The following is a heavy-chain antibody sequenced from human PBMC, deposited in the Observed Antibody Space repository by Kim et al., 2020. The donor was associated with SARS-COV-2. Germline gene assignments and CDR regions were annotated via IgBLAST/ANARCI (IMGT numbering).Heavy chain of an antibody. D-gene: IGHD3-10*01. J-gene: IGHJ4*02. V-gene: IGHV3-33*01. CDR2: NK. CDR3: ARDQGGYFDY. Sequence: NKYYADSVKGRFTIPRDNSKHTLYMQMNSLRAEDTAVYYCARDQGGYFDYWGQGTLVTVSS.